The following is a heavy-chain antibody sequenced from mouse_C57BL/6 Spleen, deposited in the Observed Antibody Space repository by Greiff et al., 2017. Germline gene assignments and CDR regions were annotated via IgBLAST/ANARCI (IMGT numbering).Heavy chain of an antibody. CDR1: GYTFTDYY. CDR2: INPNNGGT. Sequence: EVKLQQSGPELVKPGASVKISCKASGYTFTDYYMNWVKQSPGKSLEWIGDINPNNGGTSYNQKFKGKATLTVDKSSSTAYMELRSLTSEDSAVYYCARREDSSGFFDYWGQGTTLTVSS. J-gene: IGHJ2*01. V-gene: IGHV1-26*01. D-gene: IGHD3-2*02. CDR3: ARREDSSGFFDY.